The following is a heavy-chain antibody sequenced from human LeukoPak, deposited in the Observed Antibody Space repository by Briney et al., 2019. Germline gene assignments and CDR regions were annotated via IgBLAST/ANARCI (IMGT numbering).Heavy chain of an antibody. CDR2: IYYSGST. V-gene: IGHV4-59*01. J-gene: IGHJ6*03. Sequence: PSETLSLTCTVSGGPISSYYWSWIRQPAGKGLEWIGFIYYSGSTNYNPPLKCRVTISVDTSKNQFSLKLSSVTAADTAVYYCARLPSSLDSYYYYMDVWGKGTTVTVSS. D-gene: IGHD3-16*01. CDR1: GGPISSYY. CDR3: ARLPSSLDSYYYYMDV.